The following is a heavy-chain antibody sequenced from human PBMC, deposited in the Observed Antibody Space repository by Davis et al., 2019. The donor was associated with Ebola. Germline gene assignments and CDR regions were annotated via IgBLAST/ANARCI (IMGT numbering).Heavy chain of an antibody. CDR2: INPNSGGT. D-gene: IGHD6-19*01. Sequence: ASVKVSCKASGYTFTGYYMHWVRQAPGQGLEWMGWINPNSGGTNYAQKFQGRVTMTRDTSISTAYMELSRLRSDDTAVYYCARDGGSSMYSSGWEFDYWGQGTLVTVSS. CDR1: GYTFTGYY. V-gene: IGHV1-2*02. J-gene: IGHJ4*02. CDR3: ARDGGSSMYSSGWEFDY.